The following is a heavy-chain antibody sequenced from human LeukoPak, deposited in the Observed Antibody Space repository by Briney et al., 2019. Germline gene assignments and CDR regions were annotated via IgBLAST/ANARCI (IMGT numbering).Heavy chain of an antibody. CDR3: ARDPLLYYYDSSGYYYFDY. V-gene: IGHV3-11*04. J-gene: IGHJ4*02. D-gene: IGHD3-22*01. CDR1: GFTFSDHY. Sequence: PGGSLRLSCAASGFTFSDHYMTWIRQAPGKGLEWLSYIISTGSTMYYADSVKGRFTISRDNAKNSLYLQMNSLRAEDTAVYYCARDPLLYYYDSSGYYYFDYWGQGTLVTVSS. CDR2: IISTGSTM.